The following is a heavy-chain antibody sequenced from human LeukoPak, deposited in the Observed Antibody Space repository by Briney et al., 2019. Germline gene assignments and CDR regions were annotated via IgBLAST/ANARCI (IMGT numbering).Heavy chain of an antibody. Sequence: PGGSLRLSCAASGFTLSSYSMNWVRQAPGKGLEWISSISSSSSYIYYADSVKGRFTISRDNAKNSLYLQMNSLRAEDTAVYYCARGFYCSSTSCYTSPDAFDIWGQGTMVTVSS. CDR1: GFTLSSYS. CDR3: ARGFYCSSTSCYTSPDAFDI. CDR2: ISSSSSYI. V-gene: IGHV3-21*01. J-gene: IGHJ3*02. D-gene: IGHD2-2*02.